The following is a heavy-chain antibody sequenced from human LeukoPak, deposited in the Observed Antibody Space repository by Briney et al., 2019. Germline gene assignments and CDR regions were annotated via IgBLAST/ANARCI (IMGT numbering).Heavy chain of an antibody. Sequence: GRSLRLSCAASGFTFSSYGMHWVRQAPGKGLEWVAVISYDGSNKYYADSVKGRFTISRDNSKNTLYLQMNSLRAEDTAVYYCAKALEGSCCRGMDVWGQGTTVTVSS. D-gene: IGHD2-15*01. CDR3: AKALEGSCCRGMDV. CDR2: ISYDGSNK. CDR1: GFTFSSYG. V-gene: IGHV3-30*18. J-gene: IGHJ6*02.